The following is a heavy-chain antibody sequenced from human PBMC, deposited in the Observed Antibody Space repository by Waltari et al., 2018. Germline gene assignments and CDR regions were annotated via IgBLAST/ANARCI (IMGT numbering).Heavy chain of an antibody. CDR3: VRAYYDGRLDY. J-gene: IGHJ4*01. CDR2: IKNGGSGP. D-gene: IGHD3-22*01. V-gene: IGHV3-74*01. Sequence: EVQLVESGGGLVQPGGSLRLSCAASGFIFNNFWRHWVRQDAGKGLMWVSRIKNGGSGPIYAESVKGRITISRDNAKNTLYLQMNSLRPEDTAVYYCVRAYYDGRLDYWGQGTLVTASS. CDR1: GFIFNNFW.